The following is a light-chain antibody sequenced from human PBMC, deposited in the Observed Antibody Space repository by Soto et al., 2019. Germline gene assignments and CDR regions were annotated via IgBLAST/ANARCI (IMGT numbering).Light chain of an antibody. CDR3: SSYTISNTLV. CDR2: EVT. J-gene: IGLJ2*01. Sequence: QSALTQPASVSGSPGQSITISCTGTSSDIFTYNYVSWYQQHPGKAPKLMIYEVTNRPSGVSNRFSGSKSGNTASLTISGLQPEDEADYYCSSYTISNTLVFGGGTQLTVL. CDR1: SSDIFTYNY. V-gene: IGLV2-14*01.